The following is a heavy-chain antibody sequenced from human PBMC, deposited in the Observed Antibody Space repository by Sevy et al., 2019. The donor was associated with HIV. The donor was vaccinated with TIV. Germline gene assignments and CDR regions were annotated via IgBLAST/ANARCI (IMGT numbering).Heavy chain of an antibody. Sequence: GGSLGLSCAASGFTFSSYAMSWVRQAPGKGLEWVSAISGSGGSTYYADSVKGRFTISRDNSKNTLYLQMNGLRAEDTAVYYCARVTLGYYGMDVWGQGTTVTVSS. CDR1: GFTFSSYA. J-gene: IGHJ6*02. CDR2: ISGSGGST. V-gene: IGHV3-23*01. D-gene: IGHD4-4*01. CDR3: ARVTLGYYGMDV.